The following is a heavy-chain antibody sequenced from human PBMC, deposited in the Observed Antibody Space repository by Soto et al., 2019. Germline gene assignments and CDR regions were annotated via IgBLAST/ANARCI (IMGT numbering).Heavy chain of an antibody. CDR2: LHYSGTI. CDR1: GHSIRTSSYY. D-gene: IGHD2-2*01. Sequence: SETLSLTCTVSGHSIRTSSYYWGWIRQSPGKGLEWIGSLHYSGTIYYNPSLKSRVTMYVDTSKNQFSLRADSVTAADTAIYYCARHDWSRFYGMDVWGQGTKVTVSS. V-gene: IGHV4-39*01. J-gene: IGHJ6*02. CDR3: ARHDWSRFYGMDV.